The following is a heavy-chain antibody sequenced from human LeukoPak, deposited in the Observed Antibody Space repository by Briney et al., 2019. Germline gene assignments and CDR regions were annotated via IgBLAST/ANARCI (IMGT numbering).Heavy chain of an antibody. CDR3: ARSRGSVYGMDV. Sequence: SETLSLTCTVSGGSISSYYWSWIRQPPGKGLEWIGYIYYSGSTNYNPSLKSRVTISVDTSKNQFSLKLSSVTAADTAVYYCARSRGSVYGMDVWGQGTTVTVSS. D-gene: IGHD2-15*01. J-gene: IGHJ6*02. CDR2: IYYSGST. V-gene: IGHV4-59*01. CDR1: GGSISSYY.